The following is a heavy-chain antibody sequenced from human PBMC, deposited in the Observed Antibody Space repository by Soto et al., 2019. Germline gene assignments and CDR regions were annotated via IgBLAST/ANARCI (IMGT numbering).Heavy chain of an antibody. CDR1: FGSISIGGYY. D-gene: IGHD5-12*01. CDR2: IYYSGST. V-gene: IGHV4-31*03. CDR3: ASLAFSGYGGDY. J-gene: IGHJ4*02. Sequence: LSETLSLTCTVSFGSISIGGYYWIWIRQHPGKGLEWIGYIYYSGSTYYNPSLKSRVTISVDTSKNQFSLKLSSVTAADTAVYYCASLAFSGYGGDYWGQGTLVTVSS.